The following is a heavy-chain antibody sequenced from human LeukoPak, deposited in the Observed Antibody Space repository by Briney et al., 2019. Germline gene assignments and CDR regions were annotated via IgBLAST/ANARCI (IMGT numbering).Heavy chain of an antibody. CDR2: MNPNSGNT. J-gene: IGHJ5*02. CDR1: GYTFTSYD. V-gene: IGHV1-8*03. CDR3: ARDLEAAAKTDPGNWFDP. Sequence: ASVKVSCKASGYTFTSYDINWVRQATGQGLEWMGWMNPNSGNTGYAQKFQGRVTITRNTSISTAYMELSSLRSDDTAVYYCARDLEAAAKTDPGNWFDPWGQGTLVTVSS. D-gene: IGHD6-13*01.